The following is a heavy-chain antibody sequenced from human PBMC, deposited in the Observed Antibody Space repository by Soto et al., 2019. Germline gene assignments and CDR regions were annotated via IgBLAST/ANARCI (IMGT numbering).Heavy chain of an antibody. J-gene: IGHJ6*02. Sequence: ASVKVSCKASGYTLTSYDINWVRQATGQGLEWMGWMNPNSGNTGYAQKFQGRVTMTRNTSISTAYMELSSLRSEDTAVYYCARGLVSPYYYYGMDVWGQGTTVTVS. CDR1: GYTLTSYD. CDR2: MNPNSGNT. D-gene: IGHD2-2*01. CDR3: ARGLVSPYYYYGMDV. V-gene: IGHV1-8*01.